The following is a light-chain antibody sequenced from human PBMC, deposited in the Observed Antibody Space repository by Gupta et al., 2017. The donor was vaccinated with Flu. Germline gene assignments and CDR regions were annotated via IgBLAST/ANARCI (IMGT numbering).Light chain of an antibody. CDR1: QSVSSSY. Sequence: EIVLTQSPGTLSLSPGERATLSCRASQSVSSSYLAWYQQKPGQAPRLLIYGASSRATGIPDRFSGSGSGTDFTLTISRLEPEDFAVYYCQQYGSSPVTFVQGTKLEIK. V-gene: IGKV3-20*01. CDR3: QQYGSSPVT. CDR2: GAS. J-gene: IGKJ2*01.